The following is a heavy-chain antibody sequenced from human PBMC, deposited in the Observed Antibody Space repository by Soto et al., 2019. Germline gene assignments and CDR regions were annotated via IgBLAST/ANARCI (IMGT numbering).Heavy chain of an antibody. CDR3: ARVSGLTYYYDSSGPGGFDP. J-gene: IGHJ5*02. CDR1: GGSISSSNW. CDR2: IYHSGST. D-gene: IGHD3-22*01. V-gene: IGHV4-4*02. Sequence: PSETLSLTCAVSGGSISSSNWWSWVRQPPGKGLERIGEIYHSGSTNYNPSLKSRVTISVDKSKNQFSLKLSSVTAADTAVYYCARVSGLTYYYDSSGPGGFDPWGQGTLVTVPQ.